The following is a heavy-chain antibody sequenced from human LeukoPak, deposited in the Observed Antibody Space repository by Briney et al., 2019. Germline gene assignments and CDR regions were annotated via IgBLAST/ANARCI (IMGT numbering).Heavy chain of an antibody. CDR2: INGNGGTT. J-gene: IGHJ4*02. V-gene: IGHV3-20*04. CDR1: GFNFDEHG. Sequence: GESLRLSCEGSGFNFDEHGLTWVRQVPGKGLEWVAGINGNGGTTDYSDSVKGRFTISRDNAKNSLYPQMNSLRAEDTAVYYCARDVGATRFDYWGQGTLVTVSS. CDR3: ARDVGATRFDY. D-gene: IGHD1-26*01.